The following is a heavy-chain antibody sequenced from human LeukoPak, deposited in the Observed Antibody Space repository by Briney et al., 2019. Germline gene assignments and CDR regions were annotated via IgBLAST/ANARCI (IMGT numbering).Heavy chain of an antibody. CDR3: ARELYDPLSSGPYYYYGMDV. CDR2: IYYSGST. V-gene: IGHV4-59*01. D-gene: IGHD5/OR15-5a*01. Sequence: PSETLSLTCTVSGGSISSYYWSWIRQPPGKGLEWIGYIYYSGSTNYNPSLKSRVTISVDTSKNQFSLKLSSVTAADTAVYYCARELYDPLSSGPYYYYGMDVWGQGTTVTVSS. J-gene: IGHJ6*02. CDR1: GGSISSYY.